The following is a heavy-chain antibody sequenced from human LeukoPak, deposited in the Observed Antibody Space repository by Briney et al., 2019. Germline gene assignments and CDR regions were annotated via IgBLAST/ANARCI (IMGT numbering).Heavy chain of an antibody. Sequence: SETLSLTCAVYGGSFSGYYWSWIRQPPGKGLEWIREINHSGSTNYNPSLKSRVTISVDTSKNQFSLKLSSVTAADTAVYYCARGRVGSSWSFDYWGQGTLVTVSS. J-gene: IGHJ4*02. CDR1: GGSFSGYY. CDR3: ARGRVGSSWSFDY. V-gene: IGHV4-34*01. CDR2: INHSGST. D-gene: IGHD6-13*01.